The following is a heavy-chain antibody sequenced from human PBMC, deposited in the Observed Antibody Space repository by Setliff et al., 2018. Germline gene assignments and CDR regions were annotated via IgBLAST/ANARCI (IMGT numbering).Heavy chain of an antibody. CDR1: GFSYSNCW. D-gene: IGHD1-26*01. CDR2: INPHGSEK. Sequence: PGGSLRLSCTASGFSYSNCWVSWVRQAPGKGLEWLASINPHGSEKYYADSVKGRFTISRDDARNSMYLQMDSLRVEDTAVYYCARPLHIMGTSTAYAFDIWGQGTMVTVSS. J-gene: IGHJ3*02. V-gene: IGHV3-7*01. CDR3: ARPLHIMGTSTAYAFDI.